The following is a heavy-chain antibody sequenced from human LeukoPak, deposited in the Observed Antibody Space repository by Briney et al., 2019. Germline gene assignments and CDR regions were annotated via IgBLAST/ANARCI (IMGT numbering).Heavy chain of an antibody. J-gene: IGHJ6*02. CDR1: GGSISHYY. D-gene: IGHD4/OR15-4a*01. Sequence: SEPLSLTCTVSGGSISHYYWSWIRQPPGKGLEWIGYIYYSGTTNYNPSLKSRVTISVDTSKNQFSLKLNSVTAADTAVYYCAREDPQTKVPEGMDIWGQGTTVTVSS. V-gene: IGHV4-59*01. CDR2: IYYSGTT. CDR3: AREDPQTKVPEGMDI.